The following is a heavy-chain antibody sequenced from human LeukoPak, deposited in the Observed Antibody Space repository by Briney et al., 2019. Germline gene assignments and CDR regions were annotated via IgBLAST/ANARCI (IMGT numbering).Heavy chain of an antibody. Sequence: SETLSLTCADSGGSISSYYWSWIRQPPGKGLEWIGYIYYSGSTKYNPSLKSRVSISVDTPKHHFSLKLSSVTAADAAVYYCAGTLAGPNWFDSWGQGTQVTVSS. D-gene: IGHD6-13*01. CDR1: GGSISSYY. V-gene: IGHV4-59*08. CDR3: AGTLAGPNWFDS. J-gene: IGHJ5*01. CDR2: IYYSGST.